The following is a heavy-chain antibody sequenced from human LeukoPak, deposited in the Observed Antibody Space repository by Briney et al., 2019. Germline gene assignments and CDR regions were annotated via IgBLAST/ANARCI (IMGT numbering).Heavy chain of an antibody. CDR1: GFTFDDYA. V-gene: IGHV3-9*01. CDR2: ISWSSGSI. CDR3: AREKLDTRGYVDY. D-gene: IGHD3-22*01. Sequence: GGSLRLSCAASGFTFDDYAMHWVRQAPGKGLEWVSGISWSSGSIGYADSVKGRFTISRDNAKNLLYLQMNSLRAEDTAVYYCAREKLDTRGYVDYWGQGTLVTVSS. J-gene: IGHJ4*02.